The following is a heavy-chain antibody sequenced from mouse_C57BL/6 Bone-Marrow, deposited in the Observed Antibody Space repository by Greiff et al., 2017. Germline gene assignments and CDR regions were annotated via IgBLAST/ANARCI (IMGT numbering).Heavy chain of an antibody. D-gene: IGHD2-10*02. Sequence: VQLVESGAELVKPGASVKLSCKASGYTFTSYWMHWVKQRPGQGLEWIGMIHPNSGSTNYNEKFKSKATLTVDNSSSTAYMQLSSLTSEDSAVYYCARRGYGNYEGYVDYWGQGTTLTVSS. J-gene: IGHJ2*01. CDR2: IHPNSGST. CDR3: ARRGYGNYEGYVDY. V-gene: IGHV1-64*01. CDR1: GYTFTSYW.